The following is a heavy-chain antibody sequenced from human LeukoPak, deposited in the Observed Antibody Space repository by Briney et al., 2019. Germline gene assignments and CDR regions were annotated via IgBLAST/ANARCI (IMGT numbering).Heavy chain of an antibody. CDR2: IYYSGST. CDR1: GGSISSSSYY. J-gene: IGHJ4*02. V-gene: IGHV4-39*07. CDR3: ARGLSMYSSSFLPYYFDY. D-gene: IGHD6-6*01. Sequence: PSETLSLTCTVSGGSISSSSYYWGWIRQPPGKGLEWIGSIYYSGSTYYNPSLKSRATISVDTSKNQFSLKLSSVTAADTAVYYCARGLSMYSSSFLPYYFDYWGQGTLVTVSS.